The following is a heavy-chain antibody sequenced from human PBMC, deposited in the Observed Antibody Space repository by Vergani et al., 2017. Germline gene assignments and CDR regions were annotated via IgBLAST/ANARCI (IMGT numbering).Heavy chain of an antibody. CDR1: GYTFTSYG. V-gene: IGHV1-18*01. Sequence: QVQLVQSGAEVKKPGASVKVSCKASGYTFTSYGISWVRQAPGQGLEWMGWISAYNGNTNYAQKLQGRVTMTTDTSTSTAYMELRSLRSDATAVYYCASIAAAGSNDNWFDPWGQGTLVTVSS. CDR2: ISAYNGNT. CDR3: ASIAAAGSNDNWFDP. D-gene: IGHD6-13*01. J-gene: IGHJ5*02.